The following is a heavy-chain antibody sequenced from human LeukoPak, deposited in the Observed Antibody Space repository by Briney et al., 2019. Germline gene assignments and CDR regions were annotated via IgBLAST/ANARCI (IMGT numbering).Heavy chain of an antibody. CDR2: ISPRGTET. V-gene: IGHV3-7*01. D-gene: IGHD2-2*01. CDR1: EFVFRNLW. J-gene: IGHJ4*02. CDR3: GAFGYEAGIDL. Sequence: GGSLRLSCGASEFVFRNLWMTWVRQSPGNGLEWVANISPRGTETYYVDPFKGRFTISRDNARNLLSLQMNTLRADDTAVYFCGAFGYEAGIDLWGQGTLVAVSS.